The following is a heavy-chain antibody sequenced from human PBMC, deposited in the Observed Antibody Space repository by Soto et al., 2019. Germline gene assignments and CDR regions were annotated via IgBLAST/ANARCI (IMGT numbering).Heavy chain of an antibody. Sequence: GGSLRLSCAASGFTFSSYGMHWVRQAPGKGLEWVAVISYDGSNKYYADSVKGRFTISRDNSKNTLYLQMNSLRAEDTAVYYCAKDPGDVDWLAAFDYWGQGTLVTVSS. CDR3: AKDPGDVDWLAAFDY. CDR2: ISYDGSNK. V-gene: IGHV3-30*18. CDR1: GFTFSSYG. D-gene: IGHD3-9*01. J-gene: IGHJ4*02.